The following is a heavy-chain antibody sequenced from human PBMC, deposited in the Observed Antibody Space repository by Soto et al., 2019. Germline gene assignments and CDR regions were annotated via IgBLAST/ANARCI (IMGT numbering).Heavy chain of an antibody. D-gene: IGHD3-16*02. CDR3: ARAGIMITFGGVIVDYYYYYGMDV. Sequence: TSETLSLTCTVSGGSISSGGYYWSWIRQHPGKGLEWIGYIYYSGSTYYNPSLKSRVTISVDTSKNQFSLKLSSVTAADTAVYYCARAGIMITFGGVIVDYYYYYGMDVWGQGTTVTVSS. CDR1: GGSISSGGYY. V-gene: IGHV4-31*03. CDR2: IYYSGST. J-gene: IGHJ6*02.